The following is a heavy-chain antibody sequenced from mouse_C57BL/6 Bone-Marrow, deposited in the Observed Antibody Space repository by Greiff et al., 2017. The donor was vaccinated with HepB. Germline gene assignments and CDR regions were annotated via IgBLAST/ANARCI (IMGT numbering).Heavy chain of an antibody. D-gene: IGHD1-1*01. CDR2: IYPRDGST. CDR3: ARWAIYYYGSSLYWYFDV. CDR1: GYTFTDHT. J-gene: IGHJ1*03. Sequence: QVQLQQSDAELVKPGASVKISCKVSGYTFTDHTIHWMKQRPEQGLEWIGYIYPRDGSTKYNEKFKGKATLTADKSSSTAYMQLNSLTSEDSAVYFCARWAIYYYGSSLYWYFDVWGTGTTVTVSS. V-gene: IGHV1-78*01.